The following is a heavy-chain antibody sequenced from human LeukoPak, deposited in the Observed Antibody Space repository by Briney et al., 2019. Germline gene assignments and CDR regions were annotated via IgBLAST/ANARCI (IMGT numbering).Heavy chain of an antibody. CDR2: IIPIFGAA. V-gene: IGHV1-69*05. D-gene: IGHD3-22*01. CDR1: GGTFSSYA. Sequence: SVKVSCKASGGTFSSYAISWVRQAPGQGLEWMGRIIPIFGAANYAQRFQGRVSITTDESTSTAYMELSSLRSEDTAVYYCARGFYYDSGGYNYGGFDIWGQGTMVTVSS. J-gene: IGHJ3*02. CDR3: ARGFYYDSGGYNYGGFDI.